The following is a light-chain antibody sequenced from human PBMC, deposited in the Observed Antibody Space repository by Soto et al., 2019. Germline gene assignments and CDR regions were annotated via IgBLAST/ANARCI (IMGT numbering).Light chain of an antibody. V-gene: IGLV2-11*01. CDR2: DVS. CDR3: CSYAGSYTLGV. CDR1: SSDVGGYNY. Sequence: QSALTQPRSVSGSPGQSVTFSCTGTSSDVGGYNYVSWYQQHPGKAPKLMIYDVSKRPSGVPDRFSGSKSGNTASLTISGLQAEDEADYYCCSYAGSYTLGVFGGGTELTVL. J-gene: IGLJ3*02.